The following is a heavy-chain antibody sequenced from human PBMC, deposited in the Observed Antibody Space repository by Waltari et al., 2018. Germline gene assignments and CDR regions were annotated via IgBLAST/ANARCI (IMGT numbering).Heavy chain of an antibody. D-gene: IGHD1-26*01. Sequence: QVHLVESGGGVVQPGGSLRLSCAASGFSFSAYAMYWVRQAPGKGLEWVAHRQADGGDKFYGDVVKGRFSISRDDSRNTLFLQMNSLRDEDTAVYYCAKDLKGAWTIDYWGQGTLVTVSS. CDR1: GFSFSAYA. J-gene: IGHJ4*02. V-gene: IGHV3-30*02. CDR2: RQADGGDK. CDR3: AKDLKGAWTIDY.